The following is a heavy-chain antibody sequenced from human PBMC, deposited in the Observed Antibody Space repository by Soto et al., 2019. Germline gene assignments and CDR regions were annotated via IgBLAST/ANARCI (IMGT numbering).Heavy chain of an antibody. J-gene: IGHJ5*01. D-gene: IGHD2-8*01. CDR1: GFTFGSHW. V-gene: IGHV3-7*01. Sequence: EVQVVDSGGGLVQPGGSLRLSCAASGFTFGSHWMTWVRQVPGKGLERVANINQDGSDKYYVDSVKGRFIISRDNAKNSRERQRSSLRVEDTAVYYGATSMRHTLNSGGQGTLVTVSS. CDR3: ATSMRHTLNS. CDR2: INQDGSDK.